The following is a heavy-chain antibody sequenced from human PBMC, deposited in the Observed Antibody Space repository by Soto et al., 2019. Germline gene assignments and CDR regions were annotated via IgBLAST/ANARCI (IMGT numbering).Heavy chain of an antibody. Sequence: GGSPRLSCAASGFTFSSYGMHWVRQAPGKGLEWVAVISYDGSNKYYADSVKGRFTISRDNSKNTLYLQMSSLRAEDTAVYYCAKGPDNSAFDHWGQGTLVTVSS. CDR2: ISYDGSNK. CDR3: AKGPDNSAFDH. D-gene: IGHD2-21*01. CDR1: GFTFSSYG. V-gene: IGHV3-30*18. J-gene: IGHJ4*02.